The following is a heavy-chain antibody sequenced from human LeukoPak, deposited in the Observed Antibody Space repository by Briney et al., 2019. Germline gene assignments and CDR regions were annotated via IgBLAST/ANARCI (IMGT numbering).Heavy chain of an antibody. Sequence: SETLSLTCTVSGGSISSGGYYWSWIRQHPGKGLERIGYIYYSGSTYYNPSLKSRVTISVDTSKNQFSLKLSSVTAADTAVYYCARDPGVVVPAAPLDWGQGTLVTVSS. D-gene: IGHD2-2*01. CDR1: GGSISSGGYY. J-gene: IGHJ4*02. CDR3: ARDPGVVVPAAPLD. V-gene: IGHV4-31*03. CDR2: IYYSGST.